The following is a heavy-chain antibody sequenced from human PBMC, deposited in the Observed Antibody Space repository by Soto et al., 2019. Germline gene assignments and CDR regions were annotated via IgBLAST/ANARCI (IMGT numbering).Heavy chain of an antibody. J-gene: IGHJ3*02. CDR1: GFTFSSYS. Sequence: GSLRLSCAASGFTFSSYSMNWVRQAPGKGLEWVSSISRSAGNTYYADSVEGRFTISRDNAKNSMYLQMNSLRAEDTAVYYCARDQVPGLDAFDIWGQGTMVTVSS. CDR3: ARDQVPGLDAFDI. V-gene: IGHV3-21*01. CDR2: ISRSAGNT.